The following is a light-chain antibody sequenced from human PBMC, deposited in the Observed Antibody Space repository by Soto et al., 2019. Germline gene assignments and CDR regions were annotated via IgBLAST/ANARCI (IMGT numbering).Light chain of an antibody. V-gene: IGLV2-14*03. CDR3: SSYTAISAFYV. CDR1: SSDIGAYNY. CDR2: DVS. J-gene: IGLJ1*01. Sequence: QSALTQPASVSGSPGQSITISCTGTSSDIGAYNYVSWYQHHPGTAPQLMIYDVSNRPSGVSNRFSGPKSGNTASLTISGLQADDEADYYCSSYTAISAFYVFGTGTKLTVL.